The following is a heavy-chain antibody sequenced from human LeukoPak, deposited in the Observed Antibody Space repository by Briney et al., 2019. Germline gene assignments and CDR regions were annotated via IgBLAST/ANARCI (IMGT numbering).Heavy chain of an antibody. CDR1: AGSLYSGDYY. CDR2: IYSPGTN. CDR3: ARGIGTSYDSSRDAFDI. J-gene: IGHJ3*02. Sequence: SETLSVTCAVPAGSLYSGDYYWSWIRQPAGKGLEWIGRIYSPGTNYNYNPSVKSRVTISIHTSKNQFSLKLTSVTAADTAVYYCARGIGTSYDSSRDAFDIWGQGTMVTVSS. D-gene: IGHD3-22*01. V-gene: IGHV4-61*02.